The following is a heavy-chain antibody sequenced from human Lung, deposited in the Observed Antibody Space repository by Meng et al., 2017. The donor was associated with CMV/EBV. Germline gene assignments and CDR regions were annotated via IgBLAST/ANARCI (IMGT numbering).Heavy chain of an antibody. Sequence: ESLKIPCAASGFSFNTYTLNWVRQAPGKGLEWVSSVSDGGDYVYYADSVKGRFTISRDNARNSLFLQMNSLRAEDTAVYYCARDLGYCSRTSCYMFYFDYWGQGTXVNVSS. CDR3: ARDLGYCSRTSCYMFYFDY. D-gene: IGHD2-2*02. V-gene: IGHV3-21*01. CDR1: GFSFNTYT. CDR2: VSDGGDYV. J-gene: IGHJ4*02.